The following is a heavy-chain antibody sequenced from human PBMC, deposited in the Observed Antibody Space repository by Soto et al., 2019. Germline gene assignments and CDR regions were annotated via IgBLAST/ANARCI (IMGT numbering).Heavy chain of an antibody. CDR2: ISFSGST. J-gene: IGHJ3*02. CDR3: ARVDDHACFDI. CDR1: GGSFSSDTFY. Sequence: QVQLQESGPGLVKPSQTLFLTCTVSGGSFSSDTFYWSWIRQPPGKGLEWIGYISFSGSTYFNPSLKSRITISLDTSKNQFSLKLSSVTAADTAVYYCARVDDHACFDIWGQGTVVTVSS. V-gene: IGHV4-30-4*01.